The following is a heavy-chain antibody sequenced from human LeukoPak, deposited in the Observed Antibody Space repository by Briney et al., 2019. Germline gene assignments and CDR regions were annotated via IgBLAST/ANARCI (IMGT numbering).Heavy chain of an antibody. CDR2: IRYDGSNK. J-gene: IGHJ1*01. CDR3: AITIRGLEYFQH. CDR1: GFTFSNAW. V-gene: IGHV3-30*02. Sequence: GGSLRLSCAASGFTFSNAWMSWVRQAPGKGLEWVAFIRYDGSNKYYADSVKGRFTISRDNSKNTQYLQMNSLRAEDTAVYYCAITIRGLEYFQHWGQGTLVTVSS. D-gene: IGHD3-10*01.